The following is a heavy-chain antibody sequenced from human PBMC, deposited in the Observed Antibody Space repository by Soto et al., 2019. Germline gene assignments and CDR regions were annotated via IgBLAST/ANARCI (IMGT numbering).Heavy chain of an antibody. J-gene: IGHJ6*02. CDR1: GGSISSSSYY. D-gene: IGHD2-15*01. Sequence: SETLSLTCTVSGGSISSSSYYWGWIRQPPGKGLEWIGSIYYSGSTYYNPSLKSRVTISVDTSKNQFSLKLSSVTAADTAVYYCARRGYCSGGSCHLGYYYCGMDVWGQGTTVTVSS. CDR3: ARRGYCSGGSCHLGYYYCGMDV. V-gene: IGHV4-39*01. CDR2: IYYSGST.